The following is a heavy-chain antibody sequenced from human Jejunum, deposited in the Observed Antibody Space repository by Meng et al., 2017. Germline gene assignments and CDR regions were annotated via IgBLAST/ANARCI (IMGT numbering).Heavy chain of an antibody. D-gene: IGHD1-26*01. V-gene: IGHV1-2*06. Sequence: QVHLVQSGAEVKKPGASVRVSCEASGYTFTAYHVHWVRQAPGQGLEWMGRMNPNNGDTNYAQKFQGRVTMTRATSTAYMDLSSLTSDDTAVYYCAKDEGTTTAFDHWGQGTLVTVSS. CDR2: MNPNNGDT. CDR1: GYTFTAYH. J-gene: IGHJ4*02. CDR3: AKDEGTTTAFDH.